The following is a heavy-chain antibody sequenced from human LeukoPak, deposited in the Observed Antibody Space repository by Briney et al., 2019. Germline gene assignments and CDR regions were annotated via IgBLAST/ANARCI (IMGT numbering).Heavy chain of an antibody. V-gene: IGHV3-7*01. CDR2: IKQDGSEK. D-gene: IGHD2-2*01. CDR1: GFTFSSYW. J-gene: IGHJ5*02. CDR3: AGLDHKIVVVPAAIPLPVLP. Sequence: GGSLRLSYAASGFTFSSYWMSWVRQAPGKGLEWVANIKQDGSEKYYVDSVKGRFTISRDNAKNSLYLQMNSLRAEDTAVYYCAGLDHKIVVVPAAIPLPVLPWGQGTLVTVSS.